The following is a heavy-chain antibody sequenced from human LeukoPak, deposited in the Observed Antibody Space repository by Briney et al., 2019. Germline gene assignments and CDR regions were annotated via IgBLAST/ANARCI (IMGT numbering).Heavy chain of an antibody. Sequence: PGGTLRLSCAASGFTFSSYGMSWVRQAPGKGLEWVSAISGSGGRTYYADSVKGRFTISRDNSKNTLHLQMNSLRAEDTAVYYCAKDWDYYDSSGSAEYFQHWGQGTLVTVSS. CDR1: GFTFSSYG. CDR2: ISGSGGRT. CDR3: AKDWDYYDSSGSAEYFQH. D-gene: IGHD3-22*01. J-gene: IGHJ1*01. V-gene: IGHV3-23*01.